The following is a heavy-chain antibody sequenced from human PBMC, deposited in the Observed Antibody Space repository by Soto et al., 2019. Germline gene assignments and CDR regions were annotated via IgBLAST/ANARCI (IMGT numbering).Heavy chain of an antibody. CDR1: GFTFSSYA. V-gene: IGHV3-64D*06. CDR2: ISSNGGST. Sequence: GGSLRLSCSASGFTFSSYAMHRVRQAPGKGLEYVSAISSNGGSTYYADSVKGRFTISRDNSKNTLYLQMSSLRAEDTAVYYCVKDHGYCSSTSCYDYYYYYGMDVWGQGTTVTVSS. D-gene: IGHD2-2*01. J-gene: IGHJ6*02. CDR3: VKDHGYCSSTSCYDYYYYYGMDV.